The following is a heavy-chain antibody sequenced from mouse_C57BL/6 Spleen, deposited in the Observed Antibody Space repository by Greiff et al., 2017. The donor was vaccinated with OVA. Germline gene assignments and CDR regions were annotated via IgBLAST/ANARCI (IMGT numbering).Heavy chain of an antibody. Sequence: DVQLQESGGGLVQPGESLKLSCESNEYEFPSHDMSWVRKTPEKRLELVAAINSDGGSTYYPDTMERRFIISRDNTKKTLYLQMSSLRSEDTALYYCARQETAQAWFAYWGQGTLVTVSA. D-gene: IGHD3-2*02. J-gene: IGHJ3*01. V-gene: IGHV5-2*01. CDR2: INSDGGST. CDR1: EYEFPSHD. CDR3: ARQETAQAWFAY.